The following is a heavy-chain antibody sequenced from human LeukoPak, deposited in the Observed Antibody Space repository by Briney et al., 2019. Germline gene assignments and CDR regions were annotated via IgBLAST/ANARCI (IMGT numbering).Heavy chain of an antibody. CDR3: ARDLWSQFPDGMDV. D-gene: IGHD2-21*01. CDR2: VYISGST. V-gene: IGHV4-4*07. CDR1: DGSISSYY. J-gene: IGHJ6*02. Sequence: SETLSLTCTVSDGSISSYYWSWIRQPAGKGLEWVGRVYISGSTNYNPSLKSRVTMSVDTSKNQFSLKLSSVTAADTAVYYCARDLWSQFPDGMDVWGQGTTVTVSS.